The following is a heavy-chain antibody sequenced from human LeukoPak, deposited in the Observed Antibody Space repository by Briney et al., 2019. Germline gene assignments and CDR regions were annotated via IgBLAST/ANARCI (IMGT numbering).Heavy chain of an antibody. Sequence: GTSLRLSCAASGFTFSAYAIHWVRQAPGKGLEWLALVSDDGLNTYFADSVKGRFTISRDNSGNTLYLQMHSLRAEDTAVYYCAREKISLAGTHFDFWGQGTLVTVYS. D-gene: IGHD6-19*01. J-gene: IGHJ4*02. V-gene: IGHV3-30-3*01. CDR3: AREKISLAGTHFDF. CDR2: VSDDGLNT. CDR1: GFTFSAYA.